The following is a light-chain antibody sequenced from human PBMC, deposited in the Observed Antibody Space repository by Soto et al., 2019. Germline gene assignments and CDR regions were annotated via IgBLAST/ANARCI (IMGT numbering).Light chain of an antibody. Sequence: DIQMTQSPSSLSASVGDRVTITCQASQDITKYLNWYQQKPGKAPNLLIYGASNLETGVPSRFSGSGSGTDFTFTISSLQAEDIGTYFGQQYDSVFTFGQGTRLEIK. J-gene: IGKJ5*01. CDR1: QDITKY. V-gene: IGKV1-33*01. CDR2: GAS. CDR3: QQYDSVFT.